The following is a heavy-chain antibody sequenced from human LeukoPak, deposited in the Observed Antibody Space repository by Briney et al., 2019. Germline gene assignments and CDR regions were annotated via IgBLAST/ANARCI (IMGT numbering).Heavy chain of an antibody. CDR3: ARWWLSGDAFDI. Sequence: SQTLSLTCAVSGGSISSGGYSWSWIRQPPGKGLEWIGYIYHSGSTYYNPSLKSRVTISVDTSKNQFSLKPSSVTAADTAVYYCARWWLSGDAFDIWGQGTMVTVSS. V-gene: IGHV4-30-2*01. D-gene: IGHD2-15*01. CDR1: GGSISSGGYS. CDR2: IYHSGST. J-gene: IGHJ3*02.